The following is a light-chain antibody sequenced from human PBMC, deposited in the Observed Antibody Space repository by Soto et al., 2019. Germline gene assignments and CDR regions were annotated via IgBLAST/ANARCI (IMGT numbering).Light chain of an antibody. CDR1: QSVSSN. V-gene: IGKV3-15*01. CDR2: GAS. J-gene: IGKJ4*01. CDR3: QQYNNWPPELT. Sequence: EIGMTQSPSTLSVSPGERATLSCRASQSVSSNLAWYQQKPGQAPRLLIYGASTRATGIPARFSGSGSGTEFTLTISSLQSEDFAVYYCQQYNNWPPELTFGGGTKVDIK.